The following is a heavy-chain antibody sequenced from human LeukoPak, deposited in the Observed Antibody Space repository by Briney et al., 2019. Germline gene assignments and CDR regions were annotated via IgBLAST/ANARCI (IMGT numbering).Heavy chain of an antibody. CDR3: ARRDSSGYYVSSESAFDI. CDR1: GGSISSSSYY. D-gene: IGHD3-22*01. Sequence: KPSETLSLTCTVSGGSISSSSYYWGWIRQPPGKGLEWIGSIYYSGSTYYNPSLKSRVTISVDTSKNQFSLKLSSVTAADTAVYYCARRDSSGYYVSSESAFDIWGQGTMVTVSS. CDR2: IYYSGST. J-gene: IGHJ3*02. V-gene: IGHV4-39*01.